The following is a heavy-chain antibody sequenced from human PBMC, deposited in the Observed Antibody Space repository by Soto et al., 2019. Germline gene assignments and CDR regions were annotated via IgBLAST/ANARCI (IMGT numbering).Heavy chain of an antibody. Sequence: PSETLSLTCTVSGGSISSYYWSWIRQPPGKGLEWIGYIYYSGSTNYNPSLKSRATISVDTSKNQFSLKLSSVTAADTAVYYCARGYSRYFDWLTPYGMDVWGQGTTVTVSS. J-gene: IGHJ6*02. CDR1: GGSISSYY. D-gene: IGHD3-9*01. CDR3: ARGYSRYFDWLTPYGMDV. V-gene: IGHV4-59*01. CDR2: IYYSGST.